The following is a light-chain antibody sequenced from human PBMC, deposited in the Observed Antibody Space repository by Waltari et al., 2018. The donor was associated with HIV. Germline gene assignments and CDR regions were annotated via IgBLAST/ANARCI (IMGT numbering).Light chain of an antibody. CDR1: ARTLPTGPY. V-gene: IGLV7-46*01. CDR3: LLSYSGARV. Sequence: QPVVTQTPSLSVSAGGPVTLTCGSTARTLPTGPYVYLSQHPPGRAPRTLIYDTNKRHPWTPARFSGSLLGSFGGRAALTLSGAQPEDEADYYCLLSYSGARVFGGGTKLTV. CDR2: DTN. J-gene: IGLJ2*01.